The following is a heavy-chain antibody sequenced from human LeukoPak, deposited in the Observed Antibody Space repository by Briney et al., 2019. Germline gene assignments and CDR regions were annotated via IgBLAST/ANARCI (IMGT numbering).Heavy chain of an antibody. Sequence: GGSLRLSCAASGFTFSSYSMNWVRQAPGKGLEWVSSISDDSKYTYYADSVKGRFSISRDNAKRSLYLQMNSLRAEDTAVYYCARDSVQLCLDIWGQGTMVTVSS. D-gene: IGHD5-18*01. CDR3: ARDSVQLCLDI. CDR2: ISDDSKYT. CDR1: GFTFSSYS. J-gene: IGHJ3*02. V-gene: IGHV3-21*01.